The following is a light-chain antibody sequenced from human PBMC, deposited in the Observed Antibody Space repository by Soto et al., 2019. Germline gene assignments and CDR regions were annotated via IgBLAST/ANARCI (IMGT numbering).Light chain of an antibody. CDR3: QHYGRSPGLFT. CDR1: QSVSNTY. J-gene: IGKJ3*01. Sequence: EIVLTQSPGTLSLSPGESATLSCRASQSVSNTYLAWYQQKPGQAPRLLIYDASSRATDIPDRFSGSGSGTDLPLTISRLEPEDFAVYYGQHYGRSPGLFTFGPGTKVDIK. V-gene: IGKV3-20*01. CDR2: DAS.